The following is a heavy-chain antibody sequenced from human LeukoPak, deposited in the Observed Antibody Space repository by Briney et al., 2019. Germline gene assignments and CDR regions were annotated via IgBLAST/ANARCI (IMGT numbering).Heavy chain of an antibody. Sequence: SETLSLTCTVSGGSISSSSYYWGWIRQPPGKGLEWIGSIYYSRSTYYNPSLKSRVTISVDTSKNQFSLKLSSVTAADTAVYYCAREALWSGYLLDYWGQGTLVTVSS. V-gene: IGHV4-39*07. D-gene: IGHD3-3*01. J-gene: IGHJ4*02. CDR2: IYYSRST. CDR3: AREALWSGYLLDY. CDR1: GGSISSSSYY.